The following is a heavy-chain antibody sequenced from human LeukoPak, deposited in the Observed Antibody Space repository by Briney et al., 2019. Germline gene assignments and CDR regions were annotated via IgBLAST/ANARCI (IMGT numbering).Heavy chain of an antibody. Sequence: GGSLRLSCAASGFTFSSYSMNWVRQAPGKGPEWVSYVDARSGITYYADSVQGRFTISRDDARESVFLQMDGLRVDDTAVYYCARTYDFGRGPPGDAFDNWGPGTWVIVSA. J-gene: IGHJ3*02. V-gene: IGHV3-48*01. CDR1: GFTFSSYS. CDR3: ARTYDFGRGPPGDAFDN. D-gene: IGHD3-3*01. CDR2: VDARSGIT.